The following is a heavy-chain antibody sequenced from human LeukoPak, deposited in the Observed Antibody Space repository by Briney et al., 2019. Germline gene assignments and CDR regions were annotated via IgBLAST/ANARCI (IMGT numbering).Heavy chain of an antibody. D-gene: IGHD3-10*01. J-gene: IGHJ4*02. V-gene: IGHV1-18*01. CDR2: VSAYNGKT. Sequence: ASVKVSCKASGYTFNAYYIVWVRQAPGQGLEWMGWVSAYNGKTNYAERLEGRVTMTTDTSTTTAYMGLTSLRSDDTAVYYCARVKEILGSGSYLGDYWPQGPRGTVFS. CDR1: GYTFNAYY. CDR3: ARVKEILGSGSYLGDY.